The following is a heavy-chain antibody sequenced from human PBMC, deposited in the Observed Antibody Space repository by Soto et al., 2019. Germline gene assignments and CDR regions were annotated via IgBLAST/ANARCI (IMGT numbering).Heavy chain of an antibody. CDR3: TDLFDCRSTTCRDY. CDR1: GFTFSDSS. J-gene: IGHJ4*02. CDR2: IRSKANSYAT. V-gene: IGHV3-73*01. D-gene: IGHD2-2*01. Sequence: GGSLRLSCAASGFTFSDSSMHWVRQAPGKGLEWVGRIRSKANSYATAYAASVKGRFTVTRDDSKNTASLQMNSLKTEDTAVYYCTDLFDCRSTTCRDYWGQGALVTVSS.